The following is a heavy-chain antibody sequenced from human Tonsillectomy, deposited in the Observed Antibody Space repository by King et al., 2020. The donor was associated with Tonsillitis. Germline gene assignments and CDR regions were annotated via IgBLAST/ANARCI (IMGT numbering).Heavy chain of an antibody. V-gene: IGHV3-53*01. Sequence: VQLVESGGGLIQPGGSLRLSCAASGFTVSNNYMTWVRQAPGKGLEWVSVIYSGGTTFYADSVKGRFTISRDNSKNTLYLQMDSLRAEETAVYYCARWALYRYFVEYWGQGTLVTVSS. J-gene: IGHJ4*02. CDR1: GFTVSNNY. CDR3: ARWALYRYFVEY. D-gene: IGHD3-16*02. CDR2: IYSGGTT.